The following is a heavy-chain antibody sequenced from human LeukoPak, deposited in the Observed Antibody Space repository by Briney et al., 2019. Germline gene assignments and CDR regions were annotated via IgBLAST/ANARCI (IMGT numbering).Heavy chain of an antibody. V-gene: IGHV3-21*01. CDR1: GFTFSSYS. J-gene: IGHJ4*02. CDR2: IGSSSSYT. Sequence: AGGSLRLSCTASGFTFSSYSINWVRQAPGKGLEWVSCIGSSSSYTFYADSVKGRFTISRDNTKNSLYLQMNSLRAEDTAVYYCLPRGSMSTFLDYWGQGTLVTVSS. CDR3: LPRGSMSTFLDY. D-gene: IGHD2/OR15-2a*01.